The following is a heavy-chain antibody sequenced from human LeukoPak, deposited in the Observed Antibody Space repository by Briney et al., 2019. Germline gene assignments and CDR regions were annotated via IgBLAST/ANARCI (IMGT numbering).Heavy chain of an antibody. CDR2: IYYSGST. V-gene: IGHV4-59*01. D-gene: IGHD1-26*01. CDR3: ARDSVSYSAIDY. Sequence: SETLSLTCTVSGGSISSYYWSWIRQPPGKGLEWIGYIYYSGSTNYNPSLKSRVTISVDTSKNQFSLKLSSVTAADTAVYYCARDSVSYSAIDYWGQGTLVTVSS. CDR1: GGSISSYY. J-gene: IGHJ4*02.